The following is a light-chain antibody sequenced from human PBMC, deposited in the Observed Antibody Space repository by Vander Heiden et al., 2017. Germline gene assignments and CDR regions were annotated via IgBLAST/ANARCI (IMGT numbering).Light chain of an antibody. CDR1: QSISDW. V-gene: IGKV1-5*03. CDR3: QQYDSSPLT. Sequence: IPMTQSPSTLSASVRNRVTITCRASQSISDWLAWYQQKPGKAPKLLIYKASSLASGVPSRFSGRGSGTEFTLTISSLQPDDFATYYCQQYDSSPLTFGGGTKVEIK. CDR2: KAS. J-gene: IGKJ4*01.